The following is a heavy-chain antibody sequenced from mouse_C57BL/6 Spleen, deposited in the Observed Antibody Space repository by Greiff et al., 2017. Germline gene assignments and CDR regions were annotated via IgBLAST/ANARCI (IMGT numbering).Heavy chain of an antibody. V-gene: IGHV5-17*01. CDR2: ISSGSSTI. CDR3: AKSNFGPFAY. Sequence: EVHLVESGGGLVKPGGSLKLSCAASGFTFSDYGMHWVRQAPEKGLEWVAYISSGSSTIYYADTVKGRFTISRDNAKNTLFLQMTSLRSEDTAMYYCAKSNFGPFAYWGQGTLVTVSA. D-gene: IGHD3-1*01. CDR1: GFTFSDYG. J-gene: IGHJ3*01.